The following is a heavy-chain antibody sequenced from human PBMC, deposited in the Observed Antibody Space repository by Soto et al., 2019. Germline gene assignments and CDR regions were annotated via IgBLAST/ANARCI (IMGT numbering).Heavy chain of an antibody. V-gene: IGHV3-30*03. CDR1: GFTFSSYG. Sequence: QVQLVESGGGVVQPGRSLRLSCAASGFTFSSYGMHWVRQAPGKGLEWVAVISYDGSNKYYADSVNGRFTISRDNSKNSLYLQMSSLIGEDTAVYYCASLIEVPDAFDIWGQGTMYTVSS. CDR2: ISYDGSNK. J-gene: IGHJ3*02. CDR3: ASLIEVPDAFDI.